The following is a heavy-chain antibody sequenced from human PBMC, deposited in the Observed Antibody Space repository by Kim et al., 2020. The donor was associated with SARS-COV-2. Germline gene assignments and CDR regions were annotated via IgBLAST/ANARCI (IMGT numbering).Heavy chain of an antibody. J-gene: IGHJ6*02. D-gene: IGHD3-22*01. CDR3: ARTAPRRSSTAYYFYGLDV. CDR1: GGSISSFY. V-gene: IGHV4-59*01. CDR2: LSYDGNT. Sequence: SETLSLTCTVSGGSISSFYWSWVRQPPGKGLEWVAFLSYDGNTNYNPSLKRRVTISRDTSKNQFSLRVTSVSAADTAVYFCARTAPRRSSTAYYFYGLDVWGQGATVIVSS.